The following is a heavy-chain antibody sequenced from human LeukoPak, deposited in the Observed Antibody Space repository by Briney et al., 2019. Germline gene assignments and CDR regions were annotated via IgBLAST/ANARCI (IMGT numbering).Heavy chain of an antibody. CDR1: GFTFNNYN. Sequence: GGSLRLTCAASGFTFNNYNMNWVRQAPGKALEWVSSITSSGTYIFYADSVKGRFTISRDNAKNSLYLQMNSLGPEDTAVYYCARDPYSGNYGNYYYYYMDVWGKGTTVTISS. D-gene: IGHD1-26*01. J-gene: IGHJ6*03. CDR2: ITSSGTYI. CDR3: ARDPYSGNYGNYYYYYMDV. V-gene: IGHV3-21*01.